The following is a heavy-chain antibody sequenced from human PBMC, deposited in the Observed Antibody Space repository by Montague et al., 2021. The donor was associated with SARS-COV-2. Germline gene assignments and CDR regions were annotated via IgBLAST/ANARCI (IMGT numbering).Heavy chain of an antibody. CDR2: IRSKGHGGTK. V-gene: IGHV3-49*04. J-gene: IGHJ4*02. CDR3: SRVRDYYGSGSYYFDY. CDR1: GFTFGDYA. D-gene: IGHD3-10*01. Sequence: SLRLSCAGSGFTFGDYATSWVRQAPGRGLEWVGFIRSKGHGGTKEYAASVKGRFTISRDDSKSIAYLQMNSLKTEDTAVYYCSRVRDYYGSGSYYFDYWGQGTLVTVSS.